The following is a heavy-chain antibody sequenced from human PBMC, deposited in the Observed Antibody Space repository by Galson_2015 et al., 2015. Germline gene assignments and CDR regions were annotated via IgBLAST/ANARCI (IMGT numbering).Heavy chain of an antibody. CDR1: GFTFSSYG. CDR2: IKSKADGGTT. CDR3: TTDPGITMIVVVITEFAY. V-gene: IGHV3-15*01. D-gene: IGHD3-22*01. Sequence: SLRLSCAASGFTFSSYGMHWVRQAPGKGLEWVGRIKSKADGGTTDYAAPVKGRFTISRDDSKYTLYLQMNSLKTEDTAVYYCTTDPGITMIVVVITEFAYWGQGTLVTVSS. J-gene: IGHJ4*02.